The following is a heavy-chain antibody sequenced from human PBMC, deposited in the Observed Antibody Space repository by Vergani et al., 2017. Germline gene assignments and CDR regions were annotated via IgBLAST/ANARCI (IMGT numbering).Heavy chain of an antibody. Sequence: EVQLVESGGGLVQPGGSLRLSCAASGFTFSSYWMSWVRQAPGKGLEWVANIMQDGSEKYYVDSVKGRFTISRDNAKNSLYLQMNSLRAEDTAVYYCARGYCSSTSCYFHYYYYYMDVWGKGTTVTVSS. CDR2: IMQDGSEK. D-gene: IGHD2-2*01. CDR1: GFTFSSYW. V-gene: IGHV3-7*01. J-gene: IGHJ6*03. CDR3: ARGYCSSTSCYFHYYYYYMDV.